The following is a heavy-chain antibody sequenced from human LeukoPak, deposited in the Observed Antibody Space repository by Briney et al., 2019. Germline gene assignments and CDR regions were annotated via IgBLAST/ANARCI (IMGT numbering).Heavy chain of an antibody. CDR2: ISYDGSNK. D-gene: IGHD5-12*01. CDR1: GFTFSSYS. J-gene: IGHJ4*02. CDR3: ASTQSADIVATIRY. V-gene: IGHV3-30*03. Sequence: GGSLRLCCAASGFTFSSYSMNWVRQAPGKGLEWVAVISYDGSNKYYADSVKGRFTISRDNSKNTLYLQMNSLRAEDTAVYYCASTQSADIVATIRYWGQGTLVTVSS.